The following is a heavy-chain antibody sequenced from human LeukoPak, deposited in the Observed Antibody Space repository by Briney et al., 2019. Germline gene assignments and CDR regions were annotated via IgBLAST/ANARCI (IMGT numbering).Heavy chain of an antibody. J-gene: IGHJ4*02. CDR1: GGTFSSYA. CDR3: ARGPFVGYSDYDYVDY. V-gene: IGHV1-69*05. CDR2: IIPIFGTA. D-gene: IGHD5-12*01. Sequence: VASVKVSCKASGGTFSSYAISWVRQAPGQGLEWMGGIIPIFGTANYAQKFQGRVTITTDESTSTAYMELSSLRSEDTAVFYCARGPFVGYSDYDYVDYWGQGTLVTVSS.